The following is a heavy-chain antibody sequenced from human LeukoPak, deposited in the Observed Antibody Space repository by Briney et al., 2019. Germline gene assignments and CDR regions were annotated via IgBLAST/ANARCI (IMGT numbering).Heavy chain of an antibody. D-gene: IGHD6-19*01. J-gene: IGHJ4*02. Sequence: SVKVSCKASGGTFSSYAISWVQQAPGQGLEWMGGIIPIFGTANYAQKFQGRVTITADESTSTAYMELSSLRSEDTAVYYCARGAVAGAYFDYWGQGTLVTVSS. CDR2: IIPIFGTA. CDR1: GGTFSSYA. V-gene: IGHV1-69*13. CDR3: ARGAVAGAYFDY.